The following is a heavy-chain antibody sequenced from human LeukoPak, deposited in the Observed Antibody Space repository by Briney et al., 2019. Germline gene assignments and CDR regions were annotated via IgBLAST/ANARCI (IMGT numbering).Heavy chain of an antibody. J-gene: IGHJ6*03. V-gene: IGHV1-8*01. D-gene: IGHD2-2*01. CDR2: MNPNSGNT. CDR1: GYTFTSYD. Sequence: ASVKVSCKASGYTFTSYDINWVRQATGQGLEWIGWMNPNSGNTGYAQKFQGRVTMTRNTSISTAYMELSSLRSEDTAVYYCARVGIVPASLSFYYYYYMDVWGKGTTLTVSS. CDR3: ARVGIVPASLSFYYYYYMDV.